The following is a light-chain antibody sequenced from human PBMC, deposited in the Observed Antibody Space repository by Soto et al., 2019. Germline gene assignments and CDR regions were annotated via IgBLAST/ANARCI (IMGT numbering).Light chain of an antibody. CDR1: SSDVGSYNR. CDR3: SSYPSSSTVV. J-gene: IGLJ1*01. Sequence: QSALTQPPSVSGSPGQSVTISCTGTSSDVGSYNRVSWYQQPPGTAPKLMIHEVSNRPSGVPDRFSGSKSGNTASLTISGLQAEDEADYYCSSYPSSSTVVFGTGTKVTVL. CDR2: EVS. V-gene: IGLV2-18*02.